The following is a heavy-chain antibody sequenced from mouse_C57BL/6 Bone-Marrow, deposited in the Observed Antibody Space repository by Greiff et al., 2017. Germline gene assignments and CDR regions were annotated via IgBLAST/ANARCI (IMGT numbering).Heavy chain of an antibody. CDR1: GYTFTSYW. CDR2: IYPDSGST. J-gene: IGHJ2*01. Sequence: QVQLQQPGAELVKPGASVKMSCKASGYTFTSYWITWVKQRPGQGLEWIGDIYPDSGSTDYNAKFKSKATLTVDTSSSTVYMQLSRLTSADSAVYCCTRLLQKDYWGQGTTLTVSS. D-gene: IGHD2-10*01. V-gene: IGHV1-55*01. CDR3: TRLLQKDY.